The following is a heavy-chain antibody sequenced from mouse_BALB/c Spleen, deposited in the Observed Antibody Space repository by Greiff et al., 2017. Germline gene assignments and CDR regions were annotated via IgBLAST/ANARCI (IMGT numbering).Heavy chain of an antibody. Sequence: VQLKASGGGLVQPGGSLKLSCAASGFTFSRYTMSLVRQTPEKRLEWVAYISNGGGSTYYPDTVKGRFTISRDKAKNTLYLQMSSLKSEDTAMYYCARLYEGWDFDVWGAGTTVTVSS. CDR2: ISNGGGST. J-gene: IGHJ1*01. CDR3: ARLYEGWDFDV. D-gene: IGHD1-1*01. CDR1: GFTFSRYT. V-gene: IGHV5-12-2*01.